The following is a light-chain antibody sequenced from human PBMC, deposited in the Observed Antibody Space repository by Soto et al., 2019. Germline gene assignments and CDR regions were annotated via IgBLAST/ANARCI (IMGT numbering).Light chain of an antibody. V-gene: IGKV3-20*01. J-gene: IGKJ1*01. CDR2: GGS. Sequence: DIVLTQSPGTLSVSPGERATLSCRASQSVSSSYLAWYQQTPGQAPRLLIYGGSSRATGIPVRFSGIGSETDFPLTITRLEPEDFAVDDCQQYSSSRTFGQGTKVDI. CDR3: QQYSSSRT. CDR1: QSVSSSY.